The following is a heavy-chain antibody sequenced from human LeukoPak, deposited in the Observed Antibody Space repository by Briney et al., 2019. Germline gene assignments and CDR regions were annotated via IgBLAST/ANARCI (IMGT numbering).Heavy chain of an antibody. J-gene: IGHJ4*02. Sequence: SETLSLTCAVYGGSVSGYYWSWIRQPPGKGLEWIGEINHSGSTNYNPSLKSRVTISVDTSKNQFSLKLSSVTAADTAVYYCARGIRYFDWLLLGYYFDYWGQGTLVTVSS. V-gene: IGHV4-34*01. D-gene: IGHD3-9*01. CDR1: GGSVSGYY. CDR2: INHSGST. CDR3: ARGIRYFDWLLLGYYFDY.